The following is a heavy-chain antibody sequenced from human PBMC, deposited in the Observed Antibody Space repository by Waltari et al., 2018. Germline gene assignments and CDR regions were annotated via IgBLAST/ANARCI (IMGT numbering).Heavy chain of an antibody. V-gene: IGHV1-69*12. J-gene: IGHJ5*02. CDR3: AREGRSIFGVVIRNWFDP. Sequence: QVQLVQSGAEVKKPGSSVKVSCKASGGTVSSYAIRWVRPAPGPGLEWMGGCNPSYGTATYAQKVQGRVTITADESTSTAYMELSSLRSEDTAVYYCAREGRSIFGVVIRNWFDPWGQGTLVTVSS. CDR2: CNPSYGTA. CDR1: GGTVSSYA. D-gene: IGHD3-3*01.